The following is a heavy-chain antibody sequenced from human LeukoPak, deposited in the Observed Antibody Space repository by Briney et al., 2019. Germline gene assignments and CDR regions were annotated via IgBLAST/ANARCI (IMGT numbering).Heavy chain of an antibody. J-gene: IGHJ4*02. Sequence: GASVKVSCKASGYTFTSYGISWVRQAPAQGLEWVGGISAYNGNTNYAQKLQGRVTMTTDTSASTAYMELSRLRSEDMAVYYCARDEAYDSSGYYQIDYWGQGALVTVSS. D-gene: IGHD3-22*01. V-gene: IGHV1-18*03. CDR2: ISAYNGNT. CDR1: GYTFTSYG. CDR3: ARDEAYDSSGYYQIDY.